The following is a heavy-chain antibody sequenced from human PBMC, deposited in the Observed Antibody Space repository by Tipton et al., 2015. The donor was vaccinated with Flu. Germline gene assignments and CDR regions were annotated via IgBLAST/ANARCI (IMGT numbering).Heavy chain of an antibody. CDR1: GFTFSSYT. Sequence: SLRLSCAASGFTFSSYTMSWVRQAPGKGLEWVSAIRGTSDRTYYADSVKGRFTISRDNSKNMLYLQMNSLGAEDTAVYYCAKEGNNWNYVRYFDYWGQGTLVPVSS. D-gene: IGHD1-7*01. CDR3: AKEGNNWNYVRYFDY. V-gene: IGHV3-23*01. CDR2: IRGTSDRT. J-gene: IGHJ4*02.